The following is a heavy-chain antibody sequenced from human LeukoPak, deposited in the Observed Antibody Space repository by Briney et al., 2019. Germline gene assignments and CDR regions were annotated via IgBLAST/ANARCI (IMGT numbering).Heavy chain of an antibody. CDR2: ITPNSGGT. CDR3: ARGRFSYDYDSSGYDW. V-gene: IGHV1-2*02. Sequence: ASVKVSCTASGYTFTGYYMHWVRHAPRQGLGWVGGITPNSGGTNYPQKFQGRVTMARDTSIGTAYMELSRLRSDDTAVYYCARGRFSYDYDSSGYDWWGQGTLVTVSS. D-gene: IGHD3-22*01. J-gene: IGHJ4*02. CDR1: GYTFTGYY.